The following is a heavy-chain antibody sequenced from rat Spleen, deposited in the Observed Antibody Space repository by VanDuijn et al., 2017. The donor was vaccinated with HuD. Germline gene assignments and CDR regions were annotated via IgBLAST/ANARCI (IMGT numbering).Heavy chain of an antibody. D-gene: IGHD1-1*01. CDR3: ARHAGYYSGDYIMDA. V-gene: IGHV5-25*01. J-gene: IGHJ4*01. CDR2: ISVGAVNT. Sequence: EVRLVESGGGLVQPGRSTKLSCAASGFTFSNYYMAWVRQAPTKGLEWVASISVGAVNTYYRDSVKGRFTISRDNAKITLFLQMDSLRSEDTATYYCARHAGYYSGDYIMDAWGQGASVTVSS. CDR1: GFTFSNYY.